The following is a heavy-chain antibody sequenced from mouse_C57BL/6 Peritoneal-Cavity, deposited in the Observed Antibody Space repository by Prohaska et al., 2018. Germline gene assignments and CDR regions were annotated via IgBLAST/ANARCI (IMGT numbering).Heavy chain of an antibody. CDR2: INSDGSAI. CDR3: MRYGSHRYSDV. CDR1: GFTFSGFW. J-gene: IGHJ1*03. Sequence: EVQLLETGGGLVQPGGSRGLSCEGSGFTFSGFWMSWVRQTPGKTLEWIGDINSDGSAINYAPSIKDRFTIFRDNDKSTLYLQMSNVRSEDTAQYICMRYGSHRYSDVWGTGNT. V-gene: IGHV11-2*01. D-gene: IGHD1-1*01.